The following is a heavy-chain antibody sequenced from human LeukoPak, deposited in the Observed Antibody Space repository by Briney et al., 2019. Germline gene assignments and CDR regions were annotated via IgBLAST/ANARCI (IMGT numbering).Heavy chain of an antibody. D-gene: IGHD2-2*01. Sequence: PGGSLRLSCAASDFTVSSNYMSWVRQAPGKGLGWVSVIYSDGTTYYADSVKGRFTISRDNSKNTLYLQMNSLRAEDTAVYYCARDHIVVERRGLGRSNYYYYGMDVWGQGTTVTVSS. CDR2: IYSDGTT. CDR1: DFTVSSNY. CDR3: ARDHIVVERRGLGRSNYYYYGMDV. V-gene: IGHV3-53*01. J-gene: IGHJ6*02.